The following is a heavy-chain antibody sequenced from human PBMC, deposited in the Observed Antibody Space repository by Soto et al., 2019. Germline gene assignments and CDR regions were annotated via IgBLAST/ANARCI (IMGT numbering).Heavy chain of an antibody. V-gene: IGHV3-33*01. Sequence: GGSLRLSCVASGFSFSTYFIHWVRQGPGKGLEWVAVIWNDGSYRFYADSVKGRFTISRDDSKNTLYLQMNSLRVEDTAVYYCVRDGDNSLYYWGQGTLVTVSS. CDR3: VRDGDNSLYY. CDR2: IWNDGSYR. D-gene: IGHD1-20*01. CDR1: GFSFSTYF. J-gene: IGHJ4*02.